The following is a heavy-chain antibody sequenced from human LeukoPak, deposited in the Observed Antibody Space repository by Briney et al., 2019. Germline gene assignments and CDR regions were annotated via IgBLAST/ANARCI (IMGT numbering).Heavy chain of an antibody. CDR1: GYSFILYG. D-gene: IGHD3-22*01. CDR3: ANQLGYYDSSGYYSN. J-gene: IGHJ4*02. CDR2: ISTSTGDT. Sequence: ASVKVSCKTSGYSFILYGISWVRQAPGQGPEWMGWISTSTGDTRYTQKFQGRVTLTTDTSTSTAYMELSSLRSDDTAVYYCANQLGYYDSSGYYSNWGQGTLVTVSS. V-gene: IGHV1-18*01.